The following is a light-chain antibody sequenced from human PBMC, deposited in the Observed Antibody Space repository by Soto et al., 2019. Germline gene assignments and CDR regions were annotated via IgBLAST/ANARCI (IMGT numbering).Light chain of an antibody. Sequence: IQMTQAPSTLSASVGERVTITCRASQSINAWLAWYQQKPGKAPNVLISDVSTLDSGVPSRFSGSASGTETTPTINHLQSDDFATYYHQQYHRHSTFGQGTKVDI. CDR3: QQYHRHST. CDR2: DVS. J-gene: IGKJ1*01. V-gene: IGKV1-5*01. CDR1: QSINAW.